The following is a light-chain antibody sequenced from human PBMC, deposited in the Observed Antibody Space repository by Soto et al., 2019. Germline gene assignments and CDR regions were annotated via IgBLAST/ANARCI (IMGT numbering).Light chain of an antibody. V-gene: IGLV2-14*01. CDR3: SSYTSSSTRV. CDR2: DVS. CDR1: SSDVGGYNY. Sequence: QSALTQPASVSGYPGQSITISCTGTSSDVGGYNYVSWYQQHQGKAPKLMIYDVSNRPSGVSNRFSGSKSGNTASLTISGLQAEDEADYYCSSYTSSSTRVFGGGTKVTVL. J-gene: IGLJ2*01.